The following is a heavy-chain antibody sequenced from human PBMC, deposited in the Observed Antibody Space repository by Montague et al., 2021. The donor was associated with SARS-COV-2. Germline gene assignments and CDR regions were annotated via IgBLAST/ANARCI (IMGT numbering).Heavy chain of an antibody. V-gene: IGHV6-1*01. D-gene: IGHD2-2*03. Sequence: VSPGASLSSDSLSWHWIRQSPSRGLEWLASTYYRSKWYNDSAPSVSGRATVKPDTSRNQFSLHLDSATPEDTALYFCARKMDSSFDVWGKGTMVIV. CDR1: GASLSSDSLS. CDR2: TYYRSKWYN. J-gene: IGHJ3*01. CDR3: ARKMDSSFDV.